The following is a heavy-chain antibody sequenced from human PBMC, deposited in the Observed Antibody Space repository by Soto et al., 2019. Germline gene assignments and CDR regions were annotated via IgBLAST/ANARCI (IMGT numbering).Heavy chain of an antibody. CDR1: GGSISCVDYY. J-gene: IGHJ6*02. V-gene: IGHV4-30-4*08. CDR2: NSYCGSS. Sequence: TLSLTCTLSGGSISCVDYYGCWIRQPPGTGVEWNGYNSYCGSSHYTTSINSRVTISVDQSKNQLPLKLSSVTAADKAVYYCARQSYYYGMDAWGQGTTVTVSS. CDR3: ARQSYYYGMDA.